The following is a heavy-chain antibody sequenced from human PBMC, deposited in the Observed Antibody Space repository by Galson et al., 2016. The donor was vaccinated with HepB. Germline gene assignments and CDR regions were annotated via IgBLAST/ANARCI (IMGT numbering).Heavy chain of an antibody. CDR3: AADGTNLYYLEY. V-gene: IGHV3-30-3*01. J-gene: IGHJ4*02. CDR1: GFTFSNYA. CDR2: ISYDGTRA. Sequence: SLRLSCAASGFTFSNYAMHWVRQAPGKGLEWVADISYDGTRAYYAGAVKGRFTISRDNSKSILYLQMNSLTIEDTAVFYCAADGTNLYYLEYWGQGALVTVSA. D-gene: IGHD1-1*01.